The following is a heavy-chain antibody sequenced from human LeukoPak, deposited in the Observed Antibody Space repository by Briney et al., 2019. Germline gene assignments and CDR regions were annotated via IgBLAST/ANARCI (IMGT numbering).Heavy chain of an antibody. Sequence: SETLSLTCTVSGGSITSNYWSWIRQPPGKGLEYIGYIYYTGSTNYNPSLKSRVTISVDTSKNQFSLKMRFLTAADTAVYYCARYYYDSSGYYSDYWGQGTLVTVSS. J-gene: IGHJ4*02. CDR2: IYYTGST. CDR1: GGSITSNY. D-gene: IGHD3-22*01. CDR3: ARYYYDSSGYYSDY. V-gene: IGHV4-59*01.